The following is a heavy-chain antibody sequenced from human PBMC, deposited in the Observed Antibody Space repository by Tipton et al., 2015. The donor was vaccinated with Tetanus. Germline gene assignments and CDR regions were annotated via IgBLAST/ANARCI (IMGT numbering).Heavy chain of an antibody. V-gene: IGHV4-61*02. J-gene: IGHJ5*02. CDR1: GVSIRNGGYS. Sequence: TLSLTCAVSGVSIRNGGYSWNWIRQPAGKGLEWIGRIYSSGTTNYDPSLRGRVTMSIDTSKNRFSLKLDSVTAADTAIYYCARALKQGANWFDPWGQGTLVTVSS. D-gene: IGHD3-16*01. CDR2: IYSSGTT. CDR3: ARALKQGANWFDP.